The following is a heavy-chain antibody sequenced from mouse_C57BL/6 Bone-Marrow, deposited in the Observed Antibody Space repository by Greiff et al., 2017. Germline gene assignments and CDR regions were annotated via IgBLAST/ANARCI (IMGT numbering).Heavy chain of an antibody. V-gene: IGHV1-26*01. J-gene: IGHJ2*01. Sequence: VQLQQSGPELVKPGASVKISCKASGYTFTDYYMNWVKQSHGKSLEWIGDINPNNGGTSYNQKFKGKATLTVDKSSSTAYMELRSLTSEDSAVYDCARSVLLSYFDCWGQGATLTVSS. CDR2: INPNNGGT. CDR1: GYTFTDYY. D-gene: IGHD1-1*01. CDR3: ARSVLLSYFDC.